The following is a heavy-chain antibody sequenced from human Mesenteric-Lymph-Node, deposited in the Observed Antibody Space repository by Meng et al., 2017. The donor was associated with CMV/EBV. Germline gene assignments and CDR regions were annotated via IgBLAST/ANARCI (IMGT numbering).Heavy chain of an antibody. CDR1: GFTFSDYY. V-gene: IGHV4-59*01. Sequence: ESLKISCAASGFTFSDYYMSWIRQPPGKGLEWIGYIYYSGSTNYNPSLKSRVTISVDTSKNQFSLKLSSVTAADTAVYYCARGSSYGYVDYWGQGTLVTVSS. D-gene: IGHD5-18*01. CDR3: ARGSSYGYVDY. CDR2: IYYSGST. J-gene: IGHJ4*02.